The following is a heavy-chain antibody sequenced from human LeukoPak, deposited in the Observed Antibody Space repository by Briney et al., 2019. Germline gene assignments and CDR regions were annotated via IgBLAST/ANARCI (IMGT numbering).Heavy chain of an antibody. V-gene: IGHV1-69*05. CDR3: ARDRAVANYYYYYMDV. Sequence: VSSVNLSCKASGGAFSSYAISCVRQAPGQGLEWMGGNIPIFGRANYAQKLQGRVTITTDESTSTAYMELSSLRSEDTAVYYCARDRAVANYYYYYMDVWGKGTTVTVSS. CDR1: GGAFSSYA. CDR2: NIPIFGRA. J-gene: IGHJ6*03. D-gene: IGHD6-19*01.